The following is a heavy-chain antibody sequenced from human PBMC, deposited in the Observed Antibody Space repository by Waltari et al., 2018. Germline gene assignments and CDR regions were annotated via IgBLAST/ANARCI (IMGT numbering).Heavy chain of an antibody. V-gene: IGHV3-7*01. CDR3: ARALPGEITVYDY. D-gene: IGHD3-10*01. CDR1: GFTFGSHW. CDR2: IKQDGTQQ. J-gene: IGHJ4*02. Sequence: EVQLVESGGGLVQPGGSLRLSCVASGFTFGSHWMSWVRQAPAKGLEGVADIKQDGTQQYYVDSVKGRFTVSRDNHKNSLFLQMNSLRAEDTAVYYCARALPGEITVYDYWAQGALVTVSS.